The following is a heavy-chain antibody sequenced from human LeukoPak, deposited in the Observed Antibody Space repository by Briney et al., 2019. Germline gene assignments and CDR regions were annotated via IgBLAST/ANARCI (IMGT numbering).Heavy chain of an antibody. CDR1: GYTFTSYG. CDR2: MNPNSGNT. CDR3: ASISGSYWDNFDY. D-gene: IGHD1-26*01. Sequence: ASVTVSCKASGYTFTSYGINWVRQATGQGLEWMGWMNPNSGNTGYAQKFQGRVTMTRNTSISTAYMELSSLRSEDTAVYYCASISGSYWDNFDYWGQGTLVTVSS. J-gene: IGHJ4*02. V-gene: IGHV1-8*01.